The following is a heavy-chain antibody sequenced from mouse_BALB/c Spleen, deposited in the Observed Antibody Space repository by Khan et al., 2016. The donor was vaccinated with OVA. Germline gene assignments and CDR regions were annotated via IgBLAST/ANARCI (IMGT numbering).Heavy chain of an antibody. J-gene: IGHJ3*01. CDR1: GFTFSDYG. Sequence: EVELVESGGGLVQPGGSRKLSCAASGFTFSDYGMAWVRQAPGKGPEWVAFVSSLAYNFYYADTVTGRFPISRENAKNTLYLEMSSLRSEDTAMYYCARGGKGGFAYWGQGTLVTVSA. CDR3: ARGGKGGFAY. V-gene: IGHV5-15*02. CDR2: VSSLAYNF.